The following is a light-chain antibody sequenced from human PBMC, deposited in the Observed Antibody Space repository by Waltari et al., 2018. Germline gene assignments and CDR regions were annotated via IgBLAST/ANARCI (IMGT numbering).Light chain of an antibody. CDR2: HTS. V-gene: IGKV3-20*01. CDR1: PSISIY. J-gene: IGKJ1*01. Sequence: SCRASPSISIYLAWYQQKPGPAPRLLIYHTSTRATGIPDRFSGSGSGTDFSLTISGLEPEDFAVYYCQHYKSLPVSFGQGTRVEIK. CDR3: QHYKSLPVS.